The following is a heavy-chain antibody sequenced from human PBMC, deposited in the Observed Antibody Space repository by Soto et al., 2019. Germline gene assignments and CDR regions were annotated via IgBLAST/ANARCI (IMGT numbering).Heavy chain of an antibody. CDR3: ARSVDP. V-gene: IGHV4-59*12. CDR1: GGSISSDY. Sequence: ETLSLTCTVSGGSISSDYWSWIRQPPGKGLEWIGYIYYSGSTNYNPSLKSRVTISVDTSKNQFSLKLSSVTAADTAVYYCARSVDPWGQGTLVTVSS. J-gene: IGHJ5*02. CDR2: IYYSGST.